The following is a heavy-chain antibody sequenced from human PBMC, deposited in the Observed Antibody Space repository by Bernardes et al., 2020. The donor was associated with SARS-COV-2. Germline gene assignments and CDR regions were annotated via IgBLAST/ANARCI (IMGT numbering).Heavy chain of an antibody. Sequence: ETLSLTCSVSGGSISSTTYYWGWIRQPPGKGLEWIGSIYYSGSTYYSPSLKSRVTISVDTSKNQFSLHLSSVTAADTAVYYCARHYCSSTSCYTSGFDYWGRGTLVTVSS. V-gene: IGHV4-39*01. CDR1: GGSISSTTYY. CDR3: ARHYCSSTSCYTSGFDY. D-gene: IGHD2-2*02. J-gene: IGHJ4*02. CDR2: IYYSGST.